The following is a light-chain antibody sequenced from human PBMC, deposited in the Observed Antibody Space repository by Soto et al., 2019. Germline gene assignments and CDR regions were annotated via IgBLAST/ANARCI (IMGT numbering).Light chain of an antibody. CDR2: AAS. V-gene: IGKV1-39*01. CDR3: QQPYRTPRA. J-gene: IGKJ1*01. Sequence: DLQMTQSPSSLSASVGDRVTITCRASQTISSYLNWYQQKPGKAPDLLIYAASSLQSGGPSRFSGRGSGTDFTLPTSSPPPEELAIDYCQQPYRTPRAVGQGTKVEIK. CDR1: QTISSY.